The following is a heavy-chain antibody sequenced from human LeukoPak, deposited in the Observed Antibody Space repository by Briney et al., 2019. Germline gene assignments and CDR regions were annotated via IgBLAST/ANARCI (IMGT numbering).Heavy chain of an antibody. V-gene: IGHV1-69*05. CDR3: ASHPEVTPNDAFDI. CDR1: GGTFSSYA. J-gene: IGHJ3*02. CDR2: IIPIFGTA. D-gene: IGHD5-18*01. Sequence: SVKVSCKASGGTFSSYAISWVRQAPGQGLEWMGGIIPIFGTANYAQKFQGRVTITTDESTSTAYMELSSLRSEDTAVYYCASHPEVTPNDAFDIWGQGTMVTVSS.